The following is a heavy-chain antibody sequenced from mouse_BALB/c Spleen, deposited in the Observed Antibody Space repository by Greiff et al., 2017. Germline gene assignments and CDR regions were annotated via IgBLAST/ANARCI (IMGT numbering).Heavy chain of an antibody. D-gene: IGHD1-1*02. CDR3: ASGNY. J-gene: IGHJ2*01. Sequence: DVKLVESGGGLVKPGGSLKLSCAASGFTFSDYYMYWVRQTPEKRLEWVATISDGGSYTYYPDSVKGRFTISRDNAKNNLYLQMSSLKSEDTAMYYCASGNYWGQGTTLTVSS. CDR2: ISDGGSYT. V-gene: IGHV5-4*02. CDR1: GFTFSDYY.